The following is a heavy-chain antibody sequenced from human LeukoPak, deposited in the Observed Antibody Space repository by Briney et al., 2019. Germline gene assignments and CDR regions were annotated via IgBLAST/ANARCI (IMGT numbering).Heavy chain of an antibody. Sequence: GGSLRLSCAASGFTFSQYWMHWVRQTPGKGLVWVSRINNDGSGPSYADSVKGQFTISRDNAKNTLYLQMNSLRVEDTAVYYCVRGPSGYSYGSYWGQGTLVTVSS. D-gene: IGHD5-18*01. CDR3: VRGPSGYSYGSY. V-gene: IGHV3-74*01. J-gene: IGHJ4*02. CDR1: GFTFSQYW. CDR2: INNDGSGP.